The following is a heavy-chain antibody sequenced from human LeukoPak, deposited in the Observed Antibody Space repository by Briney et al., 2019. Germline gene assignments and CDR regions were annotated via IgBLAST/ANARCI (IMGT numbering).Heavy chain of an antibody. D-gene: IGHD1-20*01. CDR3: ARSYNWNLGILVY. V-gene: IGHV4-39*07. CDR1: GGSISSSSYY. J-gene: IGHJ4*02. CDR2: IYYSGGT. Sequence: SETLSLTCTVSGGSISSSSYYWGWIRQPPGKGLEWIGSIYYSGGTYYNPSLKSRVTISVDTSKNQFSLKLSSVTAADTAVYYCARSYNWNLGILVYWGQGTLVTVSS.